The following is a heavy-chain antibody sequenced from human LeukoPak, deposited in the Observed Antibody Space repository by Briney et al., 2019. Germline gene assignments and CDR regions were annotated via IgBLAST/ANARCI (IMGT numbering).Heavy chain of an antibody. CDR2: ISYDGSNK. J-gene: IGHJ3*02. CDR3: ARDKQLGYCSGGSCYYDAFDI. D-gene: IGHD2-15*01. Sequence: GRPLRLSCAASGFTFSSYAMHWVRQAPGKGLEWVAVISYDGSNKYYADSVKGRFTISRDNSKNTLYLQMNSLRAEDTAVYYCARDKQLGYCSGGSCYYDAFDIWGQGTMVTVSS. V-gene: IGHV3-30*04. CDR1: GFTFSSYA.